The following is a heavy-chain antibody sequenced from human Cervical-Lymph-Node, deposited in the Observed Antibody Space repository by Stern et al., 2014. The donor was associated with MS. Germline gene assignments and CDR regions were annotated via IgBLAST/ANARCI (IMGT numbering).Heavy chain of an antibody. CDR3: MGVGDAMHV. V-gene: IGHV3-30*03. CDR2: ISFVGGNK. CDR1: GFSLSNSA. Sequence: DQLVESGGGVVQPGRSLTLSCAASGFSLSNSAMHWVRQAPGKGLEWVAVISFVGGNKNYGDSVKCRFSISRDMANNTLFLQMNSLRLEDTAVYYCMGVGDAMHVWGQGTTVIVSS. J-gene: IGHJ6*02.